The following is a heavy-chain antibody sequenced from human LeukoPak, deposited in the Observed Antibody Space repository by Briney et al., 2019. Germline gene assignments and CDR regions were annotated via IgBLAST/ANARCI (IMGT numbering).Heavy chain of an antibody. V-gene: IGHV3-23*01. CDR3: AKDRADIVAGDYFDY. Sequence: GPLRLSCAASGFTFSSYAMSWVRQAPGKGLEWVSAISGSGGSTYYADSVKGRFTISRDNSKNTLYLQMNSLRAEDTAVYYCAKDRADIVAGDYFDYWGQGTLVTVSS. J-gene: IGHJ4*02. CDR1: GFTFSSYA. CDR2: ISGSGGST. D-gene: IGHD5-12*01.